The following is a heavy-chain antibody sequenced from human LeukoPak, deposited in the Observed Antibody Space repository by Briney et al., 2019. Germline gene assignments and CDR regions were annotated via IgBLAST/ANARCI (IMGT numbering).Heavy chain of an antibody. CDR2: ISRNGDHT. D-gene: IGHD4-23*01. V-gene: IGHV3-64D*06. J-gene: IGHJ4*02. Sequence: PGGSLRLSCSASGFTFSSYAMHWVRQAPGKGLEYVSAISRNGDHTYYADSVKGRFTISRDNSKNTLYLQMSSLRPEDTAVFHCVKDRDYYGGTSQIFDYWGQGTLVTVSS. CDR1: GFTFSSYA. CDR3: VKDRDYYGGTSQIFDY.